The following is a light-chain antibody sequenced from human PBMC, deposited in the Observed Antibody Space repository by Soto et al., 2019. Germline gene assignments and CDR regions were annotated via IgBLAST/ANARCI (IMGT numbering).Light chain of an antibody. CDR3: QQYNEWPLT. CDR1: QSVRSN. J-gene: IGKJ4*01. V-gene: IGKV3-15*01. Sequence: EIVMTQSPATLSVSPGERATLSCRARQSVRSNLAWYQQIPGQAPRLLIYDASTGATGIPARFSGSGSGTEFTLTISSLQSEDFAVYYCQQYNEWPLTFGGGTNVEIK. CDR2: DAS.